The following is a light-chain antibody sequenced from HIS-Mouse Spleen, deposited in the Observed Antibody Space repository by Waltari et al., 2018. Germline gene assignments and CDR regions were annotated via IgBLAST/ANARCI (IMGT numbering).Light chain of an antibody. Sequence: SYVLTQPPSVSVAPGKTARITCGGNNIGSKSVHCYQQKPGQAPVLIVYDDSDRPSGIPERFSGSNAGNTATLTISRVEAGDEADYYCQVWDSSSDHVVFGGGTKLTVL. J-gene: IGLJ2*01. CDR1: NIGSKS. CDR3: QVWDSSSDHVV. V-gene: IGLV3-21*03. CDR2: DDS.